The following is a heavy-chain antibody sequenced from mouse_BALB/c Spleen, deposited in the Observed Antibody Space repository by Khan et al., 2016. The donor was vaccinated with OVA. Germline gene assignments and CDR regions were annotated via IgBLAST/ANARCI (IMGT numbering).Heavy chain of an antibody. CDR3: VNHGSSSAWFTY. V-gene: IGHV1-7*01. CDR2: INPATDYT. J-gene: IGHJ3*01. CDR1: GYIFTSYW. Sequence: VQLQESGAELAKPGASVKMSCKASGYIFTSYWMHWVKQRPGQGLEWIGYINPATDYTEYNQKFKNKATLTADKSSSTAYMHLSSLTSEDSAVYYCVNHGSSSAWFTYWGQGTPVTVSA. D-gene: IGHD1-1*01.